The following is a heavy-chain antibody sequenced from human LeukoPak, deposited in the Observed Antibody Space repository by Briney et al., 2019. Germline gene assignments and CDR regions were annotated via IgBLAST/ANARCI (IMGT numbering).Heavy chain of an antibody. D-gene: IGHD3-10*01. CDR3: ARAEFTVVRGVIIDY. J-gene: IGHJ4*02. Sequence: PSETLSLTCTVSGGSISSSSKHWGWIRQPPGKGLEWIGSINYSGSTYYNPSLKSRVTISVDTSKNQFSLKLSSVTAADTAVYYCARAEFTVVRGVIIDYWGQGTLVTVSS. CDR2: INYSGST. V-gene: IGHV4-39*07. CDR1: GGSISSSSKH.